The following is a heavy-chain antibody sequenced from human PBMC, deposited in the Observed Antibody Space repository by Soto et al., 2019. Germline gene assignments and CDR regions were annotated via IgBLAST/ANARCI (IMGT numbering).Heavy chain of an antibody. Sequence: ASVKVSCKASGGTFSSYAISWVRQAPGQGLEWMGGIIPIFGTANYAQKFRGRVTITADESTSTAYMELSSLRSEDTAVYYCARRPLGPYRPGSSPYPFDYWGQGTLVTVSS. CDR3: ARRPLGPYRPGSSPYPFDY. D-gene: IGHD1-26*01. J-gene: IGHJ4*02. CDR1: GGTFSSYA. CDR2: IIPIFGTA. V-gene: IGHV1-69*13.